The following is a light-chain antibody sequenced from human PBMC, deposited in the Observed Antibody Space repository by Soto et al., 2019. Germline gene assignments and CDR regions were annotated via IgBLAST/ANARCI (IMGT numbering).Light chain of an antibody. CDR1: RNDIGMYNY. CDR3: TSFTTSSIWV. J-gene: IGLJ3*02. V-gene: IGLV2-14*01. Sequence: QSALTQPASVSGSPGQSITISCTGTRNDIGMYNYVSWYQQHPGKAPKLIICEVYNRPSGVSNRFSGSKSGNTASLTISGLRAEDEADYYFTSFTTSSIWVFGGGTKLTVL. CDR2: EVY.